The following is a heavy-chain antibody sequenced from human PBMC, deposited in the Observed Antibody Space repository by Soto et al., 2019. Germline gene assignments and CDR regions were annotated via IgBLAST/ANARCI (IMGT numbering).Heavy chain of an antibody. CDR2: IYYSGST. CDR1: GGSTSSGGYY. Sequence: QVQLQESGPGLVKPSQTLSLTCTVSGGSTSSGGYYWSWIRQHPGKGLEWIGYIYYSGSTYYNPSLKRRVTISVDTSKNQFALKLSSVTAADTAVYYCAGRTDPYAFDIWGQGTMVTVSS. J-gene: IGHJ3*02. V-gene: IGHV4-31*03. CDR3: AGRTDPYAFDI.